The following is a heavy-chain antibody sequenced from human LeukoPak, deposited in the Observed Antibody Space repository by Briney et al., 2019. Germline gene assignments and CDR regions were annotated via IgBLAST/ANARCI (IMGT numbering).Heavy chain of an antibody. V-gene: IGHV1-69*04. CDR3: AKWGGADDILTDDAFDI. CDR1: GGTFGSYA. J-gene: IGHJ3*02. D-gene: IGHD3-9*01. Sequence: GASVKVSCKASGGTFGSYAVSWVRQAPGQGLEWMGRIVPILGITNYAQKFQGRVTITADKSTSTAYMDLSSLRSEDTGVYYCAKWGGADDILTDDAFDIWGQGTTVTVSS. CDR2: IVPILGIT.